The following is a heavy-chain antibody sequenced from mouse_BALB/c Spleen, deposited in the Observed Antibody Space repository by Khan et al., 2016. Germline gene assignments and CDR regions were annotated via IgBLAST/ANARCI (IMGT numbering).Heavy chain of an antibody. CDR1: GYSITSDYA. D-gene: IGHD1-1*01. Sequence: EVQLQESGPGLVKPSQSLSLTCTVTGYSITSDYAWNWIRQFPGNKLEWMGYISYSGSTSYNPSLKCRISSQLDTSKNQFFLQLNSVTTEDAATYYSARENYGSSYFDYWGQGTTHTVSS. V-gene: IGHV3-2*02. CDR2: ISYSGST. CDR3: ARENYGSSYFDY. J-gene: IGHJ2*01.